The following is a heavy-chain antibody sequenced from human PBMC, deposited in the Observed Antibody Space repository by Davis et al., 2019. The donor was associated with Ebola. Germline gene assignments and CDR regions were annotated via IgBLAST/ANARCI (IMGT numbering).Heavy chain of an antibody. CDR2: IYYSGST. V-gene: IGHV4-59*01. D-gene: IGHD6-6*01. CDR3: AREGTIAGAARLFGGNWFDP. Sequence: MPSETLSLTCTVSGGSISSYYWSWIRQPPGKGLEWIGYIYYSGSTNYNPSLKSRVTISVDTSKNQFSLKLSSVTAADTAVYYCAREGTIAGAARLFGGNWFDPWGQGTLVTVSS. J-gene: IGHJ5*02. CDR1: GGSISSYY.